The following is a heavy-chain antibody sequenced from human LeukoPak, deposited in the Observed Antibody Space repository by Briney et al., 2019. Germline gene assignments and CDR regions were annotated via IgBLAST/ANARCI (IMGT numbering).Heavy chain of an antibody. CDR2: IYSGGGT. D-gene: IGHD1-7*01. CDR3: ARLRTNFFDY. V-gene: IGHV3-66*01. CDR1: GLTASTNY. J-gene: IGHJ4*02. Sequence: GGSLRLSCAASGLTASTNYMSWVGQAPGKGLEWVSIIYSGGGTYYADSVKGRFTISRDNSKNTLYLQMNSLRAEDTAVYYCARLRTNFFDYWGQGILVTVSS.